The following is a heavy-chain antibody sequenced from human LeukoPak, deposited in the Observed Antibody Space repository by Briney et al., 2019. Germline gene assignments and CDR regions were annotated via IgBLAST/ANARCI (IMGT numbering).Heavy chain of an antibody. V-gene: IGHV3-53*01. CDR2: IYFGGTT. CDR3: ASGDGVYVY. CDR1: GFTFSSYA. J-gene: IGHJ4*02. D-gene: IGHD5/OR15-5a*01. Sequence: GGSLRLSCAASGFTFSSYAMSWVRQAPGQGLEWVSVIYFGGTTYYADSVKGRFTISRDNSKNTVYLQMNSLRVEDTAVYYCASGDGVYVYWGQGTLVTVSS.